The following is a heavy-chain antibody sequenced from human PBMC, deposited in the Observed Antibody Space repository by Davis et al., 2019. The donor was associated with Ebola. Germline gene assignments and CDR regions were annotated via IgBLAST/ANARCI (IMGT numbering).Heavy chain of an antibody. CDR2: ISGNSKYI. Sequence: PGGSLRLSCAASGFTFSSYSMNWVRRAPGKGLEWVSLISGNSKYIYYGDSVKGRFTISRDNAKNSVYLQMSSLRVEDTAVYYCARAQGGAHDGFDIWGQGTTVTVSS. D-gene: IGHD3-16*01. V-gene: IGHV3-21*06. CDR3: ARAQGGAHDGFDI. CDR1: GFTFSSYS. J-gene: IGHJ3*02.